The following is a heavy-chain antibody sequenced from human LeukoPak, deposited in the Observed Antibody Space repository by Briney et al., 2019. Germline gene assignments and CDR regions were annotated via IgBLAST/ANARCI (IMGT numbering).Heavy chain of an antibody. V-gene: IGHV4-34*01. CDR1: GGSISSYY. D-gene: IGHD2-2*02. J-gene: IGHJ4*02. Sequence: SETLSLTCTVSGGSISSYYWSWIRQPPGKGLEWIGEINHSGSTNYNPSLKSRVTVSVDTSKNQFSLKLSSVTAADTAVYYCASQGYCSSTSCYSVDYWGQGTLVTVS. CDR3: ASQGYCSSTSCYSVDY. CDR2: INHSGST.